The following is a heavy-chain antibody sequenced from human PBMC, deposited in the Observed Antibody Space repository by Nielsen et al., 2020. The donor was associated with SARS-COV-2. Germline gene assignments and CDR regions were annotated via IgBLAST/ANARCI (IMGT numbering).Heavy chain of an antibody. CDR2: VSYDGRDK. Sequence: GGSLRLSCAASGFTFSDYAMIWVRQAPEKGLEWVAVVSYDGRDKYYADSVKGRFTISRDNSKNTVALQMDSLRAEDTAVYYCARDRGWKLGIADYWGQGTLVTVSS. CDR3: ARDRGWKLGIADY. D-gene: IGHD3-10*01. CDR1: GFTFSDYA. J-gene: IGHJ4*02. V-gene: IGHV3-30*03.